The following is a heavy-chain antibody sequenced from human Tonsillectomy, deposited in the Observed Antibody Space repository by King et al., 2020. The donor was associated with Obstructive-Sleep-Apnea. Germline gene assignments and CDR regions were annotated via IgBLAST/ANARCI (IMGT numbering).Heavy chain of an antibody. D-gene: IGHD6-13*01. J-gene: IGHJ4*02. Sequence: VQLVESGAEVKKPGESLKISCKGSGYSFTSYWIGWVRQMPGKGLEWMGIIYPGDSDTRYSPSFQGQGTISAVKSISTAYLQWSSLKASDTAMYHCARLYSSSWYVPCFDYWGQGTLVTVSS. V-gene: IGHV5-51*01. CDR1: GYSFTSYW. CDR2: IYPGDSDT. CDR3: ARLYSSSWYVPCFDY.